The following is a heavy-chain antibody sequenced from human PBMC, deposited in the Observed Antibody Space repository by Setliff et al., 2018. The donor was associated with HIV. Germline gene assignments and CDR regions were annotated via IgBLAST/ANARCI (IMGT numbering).Heavy chain of an antibody. V-gene: IGHV4-31*03. Sequence: KASETLSLTCTVSGDSISSGSYYWSWIRQHPGKGLEWIGYIFYSGSTYYNPSLQSRITISVDTSKNHFSLKLSSVTAADTAVYYCARDPKHSSSGDLEYWGQGTLVTVPQ. J-gene: IGHJ4*02. D-gene: IGHD3-22*01. CDR1: GDSISSGSYY. CDR2: IFYSGST. CDR3: ARDPKHSSSGDLEY.